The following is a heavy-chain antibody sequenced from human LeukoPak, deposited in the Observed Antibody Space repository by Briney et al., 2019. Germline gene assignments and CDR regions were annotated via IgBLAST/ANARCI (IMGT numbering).Heavy chain of an antibody. CDR2: IDPNSGGT. CDR1: GYTFTSYY. CDR3: ARGPDTGAFDY. D-gene: IGHD7-27*01. Sequence: GASVKVSCKASGYTFTSYYMHWMRQAPGQGLEWMGWIDPNSGGTKYAQKFQGRVTMTRDTSISTTYMELSRLTSDDTAVYYCARGPDTGAFDYWGQGTLVTVSS. V-gene: IGHV1-2*02. J-gene: IGHJ4*02.